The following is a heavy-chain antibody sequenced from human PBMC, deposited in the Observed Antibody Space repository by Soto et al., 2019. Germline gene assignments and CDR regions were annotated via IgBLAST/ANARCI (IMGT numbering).Heavy chain of an antibody. V-gene: IGHV3-23*01. Sequence: QTGGSLRLSCAASGFTFSSYAMSWVRQAPGKGLEWVSTISGSGDSTYYADSVKGRFTISRDNSKNTLYLQMNSLRAEDTAVYYCATPLYSSSNYYYYGMDVRGQGTKVTVS. D-gene: IGHD6-6*01. CDR1: GFTFSSYA. J-gene: IGHJ6*02. CDR3: ATPLYSSSNYYYYGMDV. CDR2: ISGSGDST.